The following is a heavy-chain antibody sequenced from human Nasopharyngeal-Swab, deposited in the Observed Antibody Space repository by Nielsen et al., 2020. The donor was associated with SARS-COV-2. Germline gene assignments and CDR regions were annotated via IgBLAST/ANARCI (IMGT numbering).Heavy chain of an antibody. J-gene: IGHJ4*02. CDR1: GFTFNSHG. D-gene: IGHD1-26*01. CDR2: ISFDGSKK. Sequence: GASLKISCAASGFTFNSHGMHWVRQAPGKGLEWVAVISFDGSKKYYADSWKGRFTISRDSSKNTLYLQMNSLRAEDTAVYYCARGPRYSGSCDYWGQGTLVTVSS. V-gene: IGHV3-30*03. CDR3: ARGPRYSGSCDY.